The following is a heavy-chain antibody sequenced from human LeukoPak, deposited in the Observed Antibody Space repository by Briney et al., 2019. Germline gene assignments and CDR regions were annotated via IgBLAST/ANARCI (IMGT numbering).Heavy chain of an antibody. CDR2: IYHSGST. D-gene: IGHD3-3*01. J-gene: IGHJ4*02. CDR1: GYSISSGYY. Sequence: PSETLSLTCTVSGYSISSGYYWGWIRQPPGQRMEWIGSIYHSGSTYYNPSLKSRVTISVDTSKNQFSLKLSSVTAADTAVYYCARVIRPRITIFGVVIEGFDYWGQGTLVTVSS. V-gene: IGHV4-38-2*02. CDR3: ARVIRPRITIFGVVIEGFDY.